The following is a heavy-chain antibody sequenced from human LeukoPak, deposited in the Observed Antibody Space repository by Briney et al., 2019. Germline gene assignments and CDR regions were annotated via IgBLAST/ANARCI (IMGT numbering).Heavy chain of an antibody. Sequence: GGSLRLSCAASGFTFSRYAMSWVRQAAGKGLEWVSSINGGGYSTYYEDSLKGRFTISRDNSKNTLFLQMNSLRAEDTAIYYCAKKRLTTAGREFDYWGQGTLVTVSS. D-gene: IGHD6-13*01. CDR2: INGGGYST. J-gene: IGHJ4*02. CDR3: AKKRLTTAGREFDY. CDR1: GFTFSRYA. V-gene: IGHV3-23*01.